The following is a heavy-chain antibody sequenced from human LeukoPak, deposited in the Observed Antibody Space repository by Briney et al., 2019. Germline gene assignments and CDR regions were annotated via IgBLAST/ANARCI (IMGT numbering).Heavy chain of an antibody. Sequence: SETLSLTCTVSGGSISSSDFYWGWIRQPPGKGLEWIGSIYYIGTTYYNPSLKSRVTMSVDTSKNQFSLKLTSVTAADTAVFYCARRGYSNYIPRGWFDPWGQGTLVTVSS. V-gene: IGHV4-39*07. D-gene: IGHD4-11*01. J-gene: IGHJ5*02. CDR1: GGSISSSDFY. CDR3: ARRGYSNYIPRGWFDP. CDR2: IYYIGTT.